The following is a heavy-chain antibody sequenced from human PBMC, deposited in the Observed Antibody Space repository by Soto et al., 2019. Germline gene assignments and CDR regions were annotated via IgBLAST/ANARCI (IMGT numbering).Heavy chain of an antibody. D-gene: IGHD3-3*01. Sequence: PSETLSLTCTVSGGSISSGDYYWSWIRQPPGKGLEWIGYIYYSGSTYYNPSLKSRVTISVDTSKNQFSLKLSSVTAADTAVYYCDLFGVVITEVDYWGQGTLVTVSS. V-gene: IGHV4-30-4*01. J-gene: IGHJ4*02. CDR3: DLFGVVITEVDY. CDR2: IYYSGST. CDR1: GGSISSGDYY.